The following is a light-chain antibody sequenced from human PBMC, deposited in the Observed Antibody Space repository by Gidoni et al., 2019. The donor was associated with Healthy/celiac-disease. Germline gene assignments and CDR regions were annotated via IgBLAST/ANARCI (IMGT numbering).Light chain of an antibody. Sequence: LQITPAPSSLSASVGDRVTITCRASQSISSYLNWYQQKPGKAPKLLIYAASSLQSGVPSRFSGSGSGTDFTLTISSLQPEDFATYYCQQSYSTPGYTFGQXTKLEIK. V-gene: IGKV1-39*01. CDR3: QQSYSTPGYT. J-gene: IGKJ2*01. CDR1: QSISSY. CDR2: AAS.